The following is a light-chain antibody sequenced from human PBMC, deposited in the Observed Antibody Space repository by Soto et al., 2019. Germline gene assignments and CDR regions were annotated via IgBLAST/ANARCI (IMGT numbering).Light chain of an antibody. J-gene: IGKJ2*01. CDR1: QSVSSSY. V-gene: IGKV3-20*01. CDR2: GTS. Sequence: EIVLTQSPGTLSLSPGERATLSCRASQSVSSSYLAWYQQKPGQAPRPLIYGTSSRATGIPDRFSGSGSGTDFTLAISRLEPEDCAVYYCQQNGSSPPYTFGQGAKLEIK. CDR3: QQNGSSPPYT.